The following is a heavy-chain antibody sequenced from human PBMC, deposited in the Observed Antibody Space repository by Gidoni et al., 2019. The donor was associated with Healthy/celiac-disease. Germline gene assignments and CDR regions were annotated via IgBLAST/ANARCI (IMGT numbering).Heavy chain of an antibody. V-gene: IGHV3-30-3*01. Sequence: QVQLVESGGGVVQPGRSLRLSCAASGFTFSSYAMHWVRQAPGKGLEWVAVISYDGSNKYYADSVKGRFTISRDNSKNTLYLQMNSLRAEDTAVYYCARDHGITIFGVISYLYGMDVWGQGTTVTVSS. D-gene: IGHD3-3*01. J-gene: IGHJ6*02. CDR1: GFTFSSYA. CDR2: ISYDGSNK. CDR3: ARDHGITIFGVISYLYGMDV.